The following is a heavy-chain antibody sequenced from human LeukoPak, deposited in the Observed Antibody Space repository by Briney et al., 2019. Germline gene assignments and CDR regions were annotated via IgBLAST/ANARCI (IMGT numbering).Heavy chain of an antibody. CDR3: VKEDSSYYFDN. CDR2: VSRDGRSK. CDR1: GFTFSNYG. D-gene: IGHD2-21*01. J-gene: IGHJ4*02. V-gene: IGHV3-30*18. Sequence: PGRSLRLSCAASGFTFSNYGMHWVRQAPGKGPEWVAIVSRDGRSKYYADSVKGRFTTSRDNSKNMLDLQMNSLRAEDTAMYHCVKEDSSYYFDNWGQGTLVTVSS.